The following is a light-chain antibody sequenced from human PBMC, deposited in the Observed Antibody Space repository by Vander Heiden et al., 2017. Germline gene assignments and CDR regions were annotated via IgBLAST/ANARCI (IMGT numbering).Light chain of an antibody. CDR1: QSVSSN. V-gene: IGKV3-15*01. CDR2: GAS. CDR3: PQYNNWHPWT. J-gene: IGKJ1*01. Sequence: DIVMTQSPATLSVSPGERATRSCRASQSVSSNSAWYQHKPGQAPRLLIYGASTRATGIPARFSGSESGTEFTLTISSLQSEDFAVYYCPQYNNWHPWTFGQGTKVEIK.